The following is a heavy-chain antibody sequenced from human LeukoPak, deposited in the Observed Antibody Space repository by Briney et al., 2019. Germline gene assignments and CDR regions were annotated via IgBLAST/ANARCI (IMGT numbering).Heavy chain of an antibody. CDR1: GFTFGSYA. J-gene: IGHJ4*02. V-gene: IGHV3-23*01. D-gene: IGHD2-2*01. CDR2: ISGSGGST. CDR3: AKHRYCSSPTCYVFDY. Sequence: GSLRLSCGASGFTFGSYAMSWVRQAPGKGLEWVATISGSGGSTYYADSVKGRFTISRDNSKNTLYLQMNSLRADDTAVYYCAKHRYCSSPTCYVFDYWGQGILVTASS.